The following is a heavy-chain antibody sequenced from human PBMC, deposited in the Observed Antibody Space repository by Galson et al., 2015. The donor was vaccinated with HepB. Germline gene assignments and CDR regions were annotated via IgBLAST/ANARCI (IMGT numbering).Heavy chain of an antibody. D-gene: IGHD2-2*01. J-gene: IGHJ4*02. V-gene: IGHV3-21*01. CDR3: AREGSTEYCSSTSCPFDY. CDR1: GFTFSSYS. CDR2: ISSSSSYI. Sequence: SLRLSCAASGFTFSSYSMNWVRQAPGKGLEWVSSISSSSSYIYYADSVKGRFTISRDNAKNSLYLQMNSLRAEDTAVYYCAREGSTEYCSSTSCPFDYWGQGTLVTVSS.